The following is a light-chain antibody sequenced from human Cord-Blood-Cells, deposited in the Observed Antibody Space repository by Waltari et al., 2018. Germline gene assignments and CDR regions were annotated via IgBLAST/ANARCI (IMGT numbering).Light chain of an antibody. J-gene: IGLJ3*02. V-gene: IGLV2-23*02. CDR1: SSDVGSYYL. CDR2: EVS. Sequence: QSALTQPASVSGSPGQSITISCTGPSSDVGSYYLVSWYQQHPGKAPKLMIYEVSKRPSGVSNRFSGSKSGNTASLTISGLQAEDEADYYCCSYAGSSTYWVFGGGTKLTVL. CDR3: CSYAGSSTYWV.